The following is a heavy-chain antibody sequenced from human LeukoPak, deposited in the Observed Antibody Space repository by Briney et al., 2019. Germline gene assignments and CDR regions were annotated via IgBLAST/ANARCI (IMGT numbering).Heavy chain of an antibody. J-gene: IGHJ3*02. CDR2: ISGSGGST. CDR1: GFTFSSYA. CDR3: AKETVVVVAATPDAFDI. V-gene: IGHV3-23*01. D-gene: IGHD2-15*01. Sequence: GGSLRLSCAASGFTFSSYAMSWVRQAPGKELEWVSGISGSGGSTHYADSVKDRFTTSRDNSKNTLYLQMNSLRAEDTAVYYCAKETVVVVAATPDAFDIWGQGTMVSVSS.